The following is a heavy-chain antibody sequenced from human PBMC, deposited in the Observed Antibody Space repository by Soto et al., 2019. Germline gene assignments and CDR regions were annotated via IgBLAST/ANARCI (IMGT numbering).Heavy chain of an antibody. CDR1: GFTFDDYA. J-gene: IGHJ4*02. V-gene: IGHV3-9*01. CDR3: AKDTGGPIRGYYFDY. CDR2: ISWNSGSI. D-gene: IGHD3-16*01. Sequence: GGSLRLSCAASGFTFDDYAMHWVRQAPGKGLEWVSGISWNSGSIGYADSVKGRFTISRDNAKNSLYLQMNSLRAEDTALYYCAKDTGGPIRGYYFDYWGQGTLVTVSS.